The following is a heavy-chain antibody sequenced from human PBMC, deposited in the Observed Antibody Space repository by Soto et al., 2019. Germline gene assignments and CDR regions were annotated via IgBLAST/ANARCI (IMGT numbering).Heavy chain of an antibody. CDR2: ISSSSSYT. V-gene: IGHV3-11*05. CDR1: GFTFSDYY. D-gene: IGHD3-10*01. CDR3: ARDFWVGVTDY. Sequence: QVQLVESGGGLVKPGGSLRLSCAASGFTFSDYYMSWIRQAPGKGLEWVSYISSSSSYTNYADSVKGRFTISRDNAKNSLYLQRNSLSAEDAAVYYCARDFWVGVTDYWGQGTLVTVSS. J-gene: IGHJ4*02.